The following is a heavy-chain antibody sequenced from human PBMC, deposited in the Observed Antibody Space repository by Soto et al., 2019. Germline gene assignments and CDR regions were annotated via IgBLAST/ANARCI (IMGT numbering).Heavy chain of an antibody. J-gene: IGHJ5*02. CDR1: GYTFTSYY. CDR3: AKGPTSNEVWFDP. Sequence: ASVKVSCKASGYTFTSYYMHWVRQAPGQGLERMGIINPSGGSTSYAQKFQGRVTMTRDTSTSTVYMELSSLRSEDTAVYYCAKGPTSNEVWFDPWGQGTLVTVSS. V-gene: IGHV1-46*01. CDR2: INPSGGST.